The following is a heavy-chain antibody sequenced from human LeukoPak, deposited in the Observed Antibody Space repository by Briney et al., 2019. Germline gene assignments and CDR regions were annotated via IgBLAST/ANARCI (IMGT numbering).Heavy chain of an antibody. CDR1: GISVSNDY. Sequence: GSLRLSCAASGISVSNDYMRWVRQAPGKGLERVSAIYADGYTRDAASVKGRFSISRHNSKNTVYLQMDNLRPEDTAVYYCARDRRGEKDFDVWGPGTMVTVSS. V-gene: IGHV3-53*04. J-gene: IGHJ3*01. CDR3: ARDRRGEKDFDV. CDR2: IYADGYT.